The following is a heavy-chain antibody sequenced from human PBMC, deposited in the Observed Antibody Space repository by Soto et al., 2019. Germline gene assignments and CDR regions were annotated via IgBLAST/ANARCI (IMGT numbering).Heavy chain of an antibody. Sequence: ASVKVSCKASGYTLTSYGISWVRQAPGQGLEWMGWISAYNGNTNYAQKLQGRVTMTTDTSTSTAYMELRSLRSDDTAVYYCARVFVVVVAATPMPYYYMDVWGKGTTVTVSS. CDR1: GYTLTSYG. CDR3: ARVFVVVVAATPMPYYYMDV. CDR2: ISAYNGNT. D-gene: IGHD2-15*01. V-gene: IGHV1-18*01. J-gene: IGHJ6*03.